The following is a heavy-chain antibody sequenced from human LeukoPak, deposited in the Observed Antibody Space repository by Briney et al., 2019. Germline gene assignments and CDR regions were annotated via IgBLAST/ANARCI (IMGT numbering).Heavy chain of an antibody. J-gene: IGHJ5*02. CDR3: ASLSSALYSWFDP. CDR1: GDSISRYY. Sequence: SETLSLTCTVSGDSISRYYWSWIPQPPGKGLEWIGYIYYSGSTNYNPSLKSRVTISVDTSKNQFSLKLSSVTAADTAVYYCASLSSALYSWFDPWGQGTLVTVSS. V-gene: IGHV4-59*01. CDR2: IYYSGST. D-gene: IGHD3-22*01.